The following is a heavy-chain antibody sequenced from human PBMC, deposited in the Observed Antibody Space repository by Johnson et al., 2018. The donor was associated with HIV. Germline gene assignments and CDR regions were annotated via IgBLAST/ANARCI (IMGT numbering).Heavy chain of an antibody. D-gene: IGHD7-27*01. V-gene: IGHV3-30*04. Sequence: QVQLLESGGGVVQPGRSLRLSCAASGFTFSSYAMHWVRQAPGKGLGWVAVISFDGSNKYYADSVKGRFTISRDNSKNTLYLQMNSLRAEDTAVYYCARDSSWGLGTPGAFDIWGQGTMVTVSS. CDR2: ISFDGSNK. CDR3: ARDSSWGLGTPGAFDI. J-gene: IGHJ3*02. CDR1: GFTFSSYA.